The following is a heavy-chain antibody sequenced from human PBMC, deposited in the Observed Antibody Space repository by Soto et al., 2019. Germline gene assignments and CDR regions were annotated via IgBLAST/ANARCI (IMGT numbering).Heavy chain of an antibody. D-gene: IGHD5-18*01. J-gene: IGHJ4*02. CDR3: ARAGGYSYGYFDY. CDR2: ISSSSSYI. CDR1: GFTFSSYS. Sequence: EVQLVESGGGLVKPGWSLRLSFAASGFTFSSYSMNWVRQAPGKGLEWVSSISSSSSYIYYADSVKGRFTISRDNAKNSLYLQMNSLRAEDTAVYYCARAGGYSYGYFDYWGQGTLVTVSS. V-gene: IGHV3-21*01.